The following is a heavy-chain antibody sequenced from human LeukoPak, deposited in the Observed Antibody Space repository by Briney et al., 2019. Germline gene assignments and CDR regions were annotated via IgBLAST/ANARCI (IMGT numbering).Heavy chain of an antibody. Sequence: PGGSLRLSCAASGFTFSSYATSWVRQAPGKGLEWVSAISGSGGSTYYADSVKGRFTISRDNSKNTLYLQMNSLRAEDTAVYYCAKAHNPYYDFWSGPTKWFDPWGQGTLVTVSS. CDR3: AKAHNPYYDFWSGPTKWFDP. J-gene: IGHJ5*02. CDR2: ISGSGGST. CDR1: GFTFSSYA. V-gene: IGHV3-23*01. D-gene: IGHD3-3*01.